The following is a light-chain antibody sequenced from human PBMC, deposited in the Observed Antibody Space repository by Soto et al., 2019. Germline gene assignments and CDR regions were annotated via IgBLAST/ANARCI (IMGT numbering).Light chain of an antibody. CDR3: QQGNSFPFT. J-gene: IGKJ3*01. V-gene: IGKV1D-12*01. CDR2: AAS. CDR1: QGISNW. Sequence: DIQITHSPSSVSASVGDRVSITCRSSQGISNWLAWYQQKPGRAPKLLIYAASSLQSGVSSRFSGSGSGTDFTLTISSLQPEDFATYYCQQGNSFPFTLGPGTKVDI.